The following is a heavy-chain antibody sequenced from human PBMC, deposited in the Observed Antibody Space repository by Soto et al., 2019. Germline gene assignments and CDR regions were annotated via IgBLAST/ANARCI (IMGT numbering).Heavy chain of an antibody. Sequence: PVGSLRLSCAASGFTFSSYAMSWVRQAPGKGLEWVSSISDSGDTTYFADSVKGRFTISRDNSKNTLYLQMNSLRAEDTAVYYCAKIPTKGHTNYWGQGTLVTVSS. V-gene: IGHV3-23*01. CDR3: AKIPTKGHTNY. CDR2: ISDSGDTT. CDR1: GFTFSSYA. J-gene: IGHJ4*02. D-gene: IGHD2-8*01.